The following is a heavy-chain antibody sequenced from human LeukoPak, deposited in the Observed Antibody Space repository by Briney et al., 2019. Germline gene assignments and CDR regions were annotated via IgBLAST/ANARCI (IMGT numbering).Heavy chain of an antibody. CDR1: GFTFSTYV. D-gene: IGHD1-26*01. Sequence: GGSLRLSCAASGFTFSTYVMSWVRQAPGKGLEWVSAISGSGGSTYYADSVKGRFTISRDNSKNTLYLQMNSLGADDTAVYYCAKGSWRYFDYWGQGTLVTVSS. V-gene: IGHV3-23*01. CDR3: AKGSWRYFDY. CDR2: ISGSGGST. J-gene: IGHJ4*02.